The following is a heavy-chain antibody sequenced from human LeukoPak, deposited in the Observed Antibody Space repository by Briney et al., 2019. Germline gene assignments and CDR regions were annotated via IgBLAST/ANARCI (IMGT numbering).Heavy chain of an antibody. CDR3: ARDPHRTYSSSWYGYFQH. Sequence: ERSLRLSWAASGXTFSSYGMHWVRQAPGKGLEWVALISSDGSNKYYADSVKGRFTISRDNSKNTLYLQMNSLRAEDTAVYYCARDPHRTYSSSWYGYFQHWGQGTLVTVSS. J-gene: IGHJ1*01. CDR2: ISSDGSNK. D-gene: IGHD6-13*01. CDR1: GXTFSSYG. V-gene: IGHV3-30*03.